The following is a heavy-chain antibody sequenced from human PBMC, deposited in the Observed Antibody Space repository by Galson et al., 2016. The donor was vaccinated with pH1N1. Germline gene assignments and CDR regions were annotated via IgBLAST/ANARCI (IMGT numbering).Heavy chain of an antibody. CDR1: GGIFHGYG. CDR2: IITMFGTP. CDR3: ARGLDYYGSGYYVI. D-gene: IGHD3-10*01. V-gene: IGHV1-69*13. J-gene: IGHJ4*02. Sequence: SVKVSCKASGGIFHGYGISWVRQAPGQGLEWMGSIITMFGTPNYAQKFQGRLTITADASTSTAYMELSSLRSEDTAIYYCARGLDYYGSGYYVIWGQGTLVTVSS.